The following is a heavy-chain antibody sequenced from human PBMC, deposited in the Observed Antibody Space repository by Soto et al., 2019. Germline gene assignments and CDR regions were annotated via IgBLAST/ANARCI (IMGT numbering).Heavy chain of an antibody. Sequence: SETLSLTCTVSGGSISSGGYYWSWIRQHPGKGLEWIGYIYYSGSTYYNPSLKSRVTISVDTSKNQFSLKLSSVTAADTAVYYCARAPIVVVPAAMRQYYYYYGMDVWGQGTTVTVSS. CDR1: GGSISSGGYY. CDR2: IYYSGST. D-gene: IGHD2-2*01. V-gene: IGHV4-31*03. J-gene: IGHJ6*02. CDR3: ARAPIVVVPAAMRQYYYYYGMDV.